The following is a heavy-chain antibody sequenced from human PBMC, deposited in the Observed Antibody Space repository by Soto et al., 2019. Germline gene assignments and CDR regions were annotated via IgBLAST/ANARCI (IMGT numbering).Heavy chain of an antibody. J-gene: IGHJ4*02. CDR1: GFTFSSYS. V-gene: IGHV3-21*01. CDR3: ARGGVSYGSGSFDY. CDR2: ISSSSSYI. Sequence: GGSLRLSCAASGFTFSSYSMNWVRQAPGKGLEWVSSISSSSSYIYYADSVKGRFTISRDNAKNSLYLQMNSLRAEDTAVYYCARGGVSYGSGSFDYWGQGTLVTVSS. D-gene: IGHD3-10*01.